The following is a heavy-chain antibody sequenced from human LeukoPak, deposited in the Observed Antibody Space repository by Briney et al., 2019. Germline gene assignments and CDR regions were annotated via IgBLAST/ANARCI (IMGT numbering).Heavy chain of an antibody. V-gene: IGHV4-38-2*02. CDR2: IYHSGST. J-gene: IGHJ4*02. D-gene: IGHD6-13*01. CDR1: GYSISSGYY. CDR3: AREPDRSIAAAGTFDY. Sequence: SETLSLTCTVSGYSISSGYYWGWIRQPPGKGLEWIGSIYHSGSTYYNPSLKSRVTISVDTSKNQFSLKLSSVTAADTAVYYCAREPDRSIAAAGTFDYWGQGTLVTVSS.